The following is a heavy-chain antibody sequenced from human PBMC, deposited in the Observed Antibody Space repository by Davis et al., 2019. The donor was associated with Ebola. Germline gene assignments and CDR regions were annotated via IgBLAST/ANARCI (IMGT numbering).Heavy chain of an antibody. J-gene: IGHJ4*02. V-gene: IGHV3-73*01. CDR1: GFTFSGSA. D-gene: IGHD4-17*01. Sequence: GESLKISCAASGFTFSGSAMHWVRQASGKGLEWVGRIRSKANSYATAHAASVKGRFTISRDDSKNTAYLQMNSLKTEDTAVYYCNYGDPRKLDYWGQGTLVTVSS. CDR3: NYGDPRKLDY. CDR2: IRSKANSYAT.